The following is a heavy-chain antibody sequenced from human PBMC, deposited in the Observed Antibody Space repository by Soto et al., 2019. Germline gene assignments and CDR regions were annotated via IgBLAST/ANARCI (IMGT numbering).Heavy chain of an antibody. Sequence: QLQLQESGPGLVKPSETLSLTCTVSGGSISSSSYYWGWIRQPPGKGLEWIGSIYYSGSTYYNPSLKSRVTISVDTSKNHFSLKLSSVTAADTAVYYCARGLRGPSYYFDYWGQGTLVTVSS. D-gene: IGHD4-17*01. CDR1: GGSISSSSYY. CDR2: IYYSGST. CDR3: ARGLRGPSYYFDY. J-gene: IGHJ4*02. V-gene: IGHV4-39*02.